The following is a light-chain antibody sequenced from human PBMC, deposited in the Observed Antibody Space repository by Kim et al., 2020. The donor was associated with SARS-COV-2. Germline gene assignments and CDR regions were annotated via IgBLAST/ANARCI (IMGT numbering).Light chain of an antibody. CDR3: QQYNNWPYT. CDR1: QSVSTN. V-gene: IGKV3-15*01. CDR2: GAS. Sequence: EIVMTQSPVTLSVSPGERATLSCRARQSVSTNLAWYQQKPGQAPRLVIYGASTRATGIPAGFSGSGSGTEFTLTISSLQSEDFAVYYCQQYNNWPYTFGQGTKLEI. J-gene: IGKJ2*01.